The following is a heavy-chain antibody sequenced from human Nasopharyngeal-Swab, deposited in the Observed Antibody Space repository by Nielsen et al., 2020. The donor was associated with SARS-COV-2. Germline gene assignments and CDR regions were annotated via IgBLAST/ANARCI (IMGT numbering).Heavy chain of an antibody. CDR2: ILHSGTT. CDR1: GDSISTSDYY. J-gene: IGHJ5*02. CDR3: ARVVASINWFDP. D-gene: IGHD5-24*01. V-gene: IGHV4-30-4*01. Sequence: LRLSCTVSGDSISTSDYYWSWVRQPPGKGLEWVAYILHSGTTYSNPSLRSRISMSLDTSKNQFSLNLNSVTDADTAFYYCARVVASINWFDPWGPGTLITVSS.